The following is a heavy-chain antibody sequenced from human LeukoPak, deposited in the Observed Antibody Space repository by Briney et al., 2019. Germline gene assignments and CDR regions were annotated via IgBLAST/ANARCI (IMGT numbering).Heavy chain of an antibody. CDR2: ISSNGGST. CDR1: GFTFSSYA. D-gene: IGHD6-13*01. J-gene: IGHJ4*02. V-gene: IGHV3-64*01. Sequence: PGGPLRLSCAASGFTFSSYAMHWVRQAPGKGLVYVSAISSNGGSTYYANSVKGRFTISRDNSKNTLYLQMGSLRAEDMAVYYCARDDIAAAGIIDYWGQGTLVTVSS. CDR3: ARDDIAAAGIIDY.